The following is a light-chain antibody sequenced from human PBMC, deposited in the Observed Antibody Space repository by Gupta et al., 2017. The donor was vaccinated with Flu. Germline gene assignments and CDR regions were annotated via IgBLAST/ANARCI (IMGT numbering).Light chain of an antibody. J-gene: IGLJ3*02. CDR1: SSNIGNNY. V-gene: IGLV1-51*02. CDR3: GTWDSSLSAGV. CDR2: ENN. Sequence: KVTISCSGSSSNIGNNYVSWYQHLPGTAPKLIIFENNKRPAGIPDRFAGYKSGTSATLGITGHQTGDEADYYCGTWDSSLSAGVFGGGTKLTVL.